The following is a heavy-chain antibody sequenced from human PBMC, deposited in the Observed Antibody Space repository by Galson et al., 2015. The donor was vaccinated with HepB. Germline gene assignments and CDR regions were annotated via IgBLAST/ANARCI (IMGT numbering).Heavy chain of an antibody. Sequence: SVKVSCKASGYTFTSYAMHWVRQAPGQRLEWMGWINAGNGNTKYSQKFQGRVTITRDTSASTAYMELSSLRSEDTAVYYCARDRIVAAATLPPFDPWGQGTLVTVSS. CDR1: GYTFTSYA. CDR2: INAGNGNT. CDR3: ARDRIVAAATLPPFDP. V-gene: IGHV1-3*01. J-gene: IGHJ5*02. D-gene: IGHD6-13*01.